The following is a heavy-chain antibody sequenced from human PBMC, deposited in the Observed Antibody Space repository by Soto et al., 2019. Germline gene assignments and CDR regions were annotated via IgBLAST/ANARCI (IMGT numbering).Heavy chain of an antibody. CDR1: GYTFTSYA. CDR2: INAGNGNT. V-gene: IGHV1-3*01. D-gene: IGHD5-18*01. J-gene: IGHJ4*02. Sequence: QVQLVQSGAEVKKPGASVKVSCKASGYTFTSYAMHWVRQAPGQRLEWMGWINAGNGNTKYSQKFQVRVTITRDTSASTAYMELSSLRSEDTAVYYCARDPGYSYGYNWGQGTLVTVSS. CDR3: ARDPGYSYGYN.